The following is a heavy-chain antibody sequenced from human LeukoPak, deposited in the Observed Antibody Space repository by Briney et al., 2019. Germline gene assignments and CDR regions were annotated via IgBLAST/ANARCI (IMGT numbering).Heavy chain of an antibody. CDR3: ARGDAAVAGPAFDY. CDR2: IIPIFGTA. Sequence: SSVKVSCKASGGTFSSYAISWARQAPGQGLEWMGGIIPIFGTANYAQKFQGRVTITADESTSTAYMELSSLRSEDTAVYYCARGDAAVAGPAFDYWGQGTLVTVSS. D-gene: IGHD6-19*01. V-gene: IGHV1-69*01. CDR1: GGTFSSYA. J-gene: IGHJ4*02.